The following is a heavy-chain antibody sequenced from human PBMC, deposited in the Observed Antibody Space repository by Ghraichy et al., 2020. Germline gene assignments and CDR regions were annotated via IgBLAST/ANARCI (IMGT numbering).Heavy chain of an antibody. CDR1: GFTFSISD. D-gene: IGHD3-9*01. CDR3: VKHDWAS. V-gene: IGHV3-23*01. Sequence: GGSLRLSCADSGFTFSISDLSWVRQVPGKGLEWVSAITASAGSINYADSVKGRFTVSRDNSKNTLFLQMNSLRVDDTAVYYCVKHDWASWGLGTLVTVS. J-gene: IGHJ1*01. CDR2: ITASAGSI.